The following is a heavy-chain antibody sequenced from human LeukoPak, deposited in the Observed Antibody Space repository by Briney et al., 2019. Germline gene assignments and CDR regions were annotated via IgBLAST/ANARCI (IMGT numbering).Heavy chain of an antibody. Sequence: ASVKVSCKASGYTFTGYYMHWVRQAPGQGLEWMGCINPNSGGTNYAQKFQGWVTMTRDTSISTAYMELSRLRSDDTAVYYCARSYYYDSSALGAFDIWGQGTMVTVSS. J-gene: IGHJ3*02. CDR2: INPNSGGT. CDR3: ARSYYYDSSALGAFDI. D-gene: IGHD3-22*01. CDR1: GYTFTGYY. V-gene: IGHV1-2*04.